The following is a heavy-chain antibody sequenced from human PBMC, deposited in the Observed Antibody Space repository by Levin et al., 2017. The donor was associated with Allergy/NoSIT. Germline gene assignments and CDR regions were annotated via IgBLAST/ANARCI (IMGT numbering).Heavy chain of an antibody. J-gene: IGHJ4*02. CDR1: GGSISSSSYY. CDR2: IYYDGST. D-gene: IGHD2-21*02. Sequence: SETLSLTCTVSGGSISSSSYYWARIRQPPGKGLEWIVSIYYDGSTYYNPSLKSRATISIDSSKNKYLQKLSSVTAAGTGKYCCGRDDRRDGSGTDYWGQGTLVTVSS. CDR3: GRDDRRDGSGTDY. V-gene: IGHV4-39*06.